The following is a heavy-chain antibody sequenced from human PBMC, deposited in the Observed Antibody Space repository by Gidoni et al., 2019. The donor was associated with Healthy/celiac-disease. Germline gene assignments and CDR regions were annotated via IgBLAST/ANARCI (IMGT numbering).Heavy chain of an antibody. CDR1: GGSISSGAYY. D-gene: IGHD2-2*01. J-gene: IGHJ6*02. CDR3: ARDCSNHRYYYYYGMDV. V-gene: IGHV4-30-4*01. CDR2: IYYSGST. Sequence: QVQLQESGPGLVKPSQTLSLTCTVSGGSISSGAYYWSWIRQPPGKGLEWIGYIYYSGSTYYNPSLKSRVTISVDTSKNQFSLKLSSVTAADTAVYYCARDCSNHRYYYYYGMDVWGQGTTVTVSS.